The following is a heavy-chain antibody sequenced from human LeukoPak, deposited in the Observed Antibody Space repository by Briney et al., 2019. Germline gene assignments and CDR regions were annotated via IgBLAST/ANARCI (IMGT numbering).Heavy chain of an antibody. Sequence: SETLSLTCTVSGGSISSSYWSWIRQPPGKGLEWIGYIYYSGSTNYNPSLKSRVTISVDTSKNQFSLKLSSVTAADTAVYYCARTSTYYYAWGMPPKVIYFDYWGQGTLVTVSS. D-gene: IGHD3-10*01. CDR1: GGSISSSY. CDR2: IYYSGST. CDR3: ARTSTYYYAWGMPPKVIYFDY. J-gene: IGHJ4*02. V-gene: IGHV4-59*01.